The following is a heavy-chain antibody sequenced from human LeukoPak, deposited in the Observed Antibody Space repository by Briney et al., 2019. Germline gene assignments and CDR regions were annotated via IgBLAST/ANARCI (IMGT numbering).Heavy chain of an antibody. V-gene: IGHV3-30*02. CDR1: GFTFSSYG. CDR3: ANIDGGWHGPLAPPPSSNY. CDR2: IRYDGSSK. Sequence: GGSLRLSCAASGFTFSSYGMHWVRQAPGKGLEWVAFIRYDGSSKYYADSVKGRFTISRDNSKNTLYLQMNSLRAEDTAVYYCANIDGGWHGPLAPPPSSNYWGQGTLVTVSS. J-gene: IGHJ4*02. D-gene: IGHD6-19*01.